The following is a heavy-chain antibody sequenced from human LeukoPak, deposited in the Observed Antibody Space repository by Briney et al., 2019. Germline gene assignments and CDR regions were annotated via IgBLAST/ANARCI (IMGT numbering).Heavy chain of an antibody. V-gene: IGHV1-46*01. CDR1: GYTFTTYY. CDR2: INPRGGST. J-gene: IGHJ4*02. CDR3: ARGGGPGNYPFDF. Sequence: ASVKVSCKASGYTFTTYYMHWVRQAPGQGLEWVGIINPRGGSTTYAQKFQGRVTMTRDTSTSTVYMELSSLKSDDTAVYYCARGGGPGNYPFDFWGQGTLVTVSS. D-gene: IGHD1-7*01.